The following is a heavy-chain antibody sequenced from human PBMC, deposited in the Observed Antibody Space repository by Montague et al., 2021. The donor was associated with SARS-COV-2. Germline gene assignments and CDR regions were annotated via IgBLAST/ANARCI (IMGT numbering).Heavy chain of an antibody. V-gene: IGHV6-1*01. D-gene: IGHD6-13*01. Sequence: CAISGDSVSSNSAAWNWIRQSPSRGLEWLGRTYYRSKWYNDYAVSVKXXITINPDTSKNQFSLQLNSVTPEDTAVYYCASGRMVPYSSSWTTLYYYYGMDVGGQGTTVTVSS. CDR2: TYYRSKWYN. CDR1: GDSVSSNSAA. CDR3: ASGRMVPYSSSWTTLYYYYGMDV. J-gene: IGHJ6*02.